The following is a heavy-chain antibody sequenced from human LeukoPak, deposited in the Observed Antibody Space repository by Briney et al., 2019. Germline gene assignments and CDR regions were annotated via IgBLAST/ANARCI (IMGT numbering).Heavy chain of an antibody. J-gene: IGHJ3*02. CDR3: AREGVLLYFGVDAFDI. CDR1: GGSFSGYY. Sequence: SETLSLTCAVYGGSFSGYYWSWIRQPPGKGLEWIGEINHSGSTNYNPSLKSRVTISVDTSKNQFSLKLSSVTAADTAVYYCAREGVLLYFGVDAFDIWGQGTMVTVSS. V-gene: IGHV4-34*01. CDR2: INHSGST. D-gene: IGHD3-10*01.